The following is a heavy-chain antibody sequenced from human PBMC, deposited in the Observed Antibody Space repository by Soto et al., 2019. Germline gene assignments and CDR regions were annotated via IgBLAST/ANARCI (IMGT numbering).Heavy chain of an antibody. CDR2: ISAYNGNT. CDR1: DYSFTSYD. Sequence: QVQLEQSGAEVKKPGASVKVSFKASDYSFTSYDISWVREAPGQGLEWMGWISAYNGNTNYAQKLQGRVTMTTDTSTSTAYMELRSLRSDDTAVYYCARASGSSYWFDPWGQGTLVTVSS. D-gene: IGHD1-26*01. J-gene: IGHJ5*02. V-gene: IGHV1-18*01. CDR3: ARASGSSYWFDP.